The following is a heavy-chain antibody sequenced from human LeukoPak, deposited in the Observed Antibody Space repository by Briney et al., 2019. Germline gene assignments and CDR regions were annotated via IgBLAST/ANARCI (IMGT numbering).Heavy chain of an antibody. CDR1: GYSFTSYW. V-gene: IGHV5-51*01. J-gene: IGHJ4*02. D-gene: IGHD2-21*02. CDR2: IYPGDSDT. Sequence: GESLKISCKGSGYSFTSYWIGWVRQMPGKGLEWMGIIYPGDSDTRYSPSFQGQVTISADKSISTAYLQWSSLKASDTAMYYCARRAYCGGDCYFFDYWGQGTLVTLSS. CDR3: ARRAYCGGDCYFFDY.